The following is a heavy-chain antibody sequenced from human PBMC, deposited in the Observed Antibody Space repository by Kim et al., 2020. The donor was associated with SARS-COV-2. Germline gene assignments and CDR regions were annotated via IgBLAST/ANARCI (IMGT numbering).Heavy chain of an antibody. CDR2: IKSKTDGGTT. Sequence: GGSLRLSCAASGFTFSNAWMSWVRQAPGKGLEWVGRIKSKTDGGTTDYAAPVKGRFTISRDDSKNTLYLQMNSLKTEDTAVYYCTTDRYYDYVWGSYRDDYWGQGTLVTVSS. J-gene: IGHJ4*02. CDR3: TTDRYYDYVWGSYRDDY. D-gene: IGHD3-16*02. CDR1: GFTFSNAW. V-gene: IGHV3-15*01.